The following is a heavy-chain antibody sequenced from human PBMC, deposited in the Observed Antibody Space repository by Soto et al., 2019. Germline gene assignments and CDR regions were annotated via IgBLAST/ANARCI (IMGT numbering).Heavy chain of an antibody. J-gene: IGHJ4*02. V-gene: IGHV1-8*01. CDR1: GYSFTSLD. D-gene: IGHD1-26*01. Sequence: VQLVQSGAEVREPGASVKVYCKASGYSFTSLDINWVRQTAGQGLEWMGWMHPSTGRTGYAQKFQGRVTMTRDTSINTAYMELTTLTSDDTAFYYCARGVSAGVDYWGQGTLVTVSS. CDR2: MHPSTGRT. CDR3: ARGVSAGVDY.